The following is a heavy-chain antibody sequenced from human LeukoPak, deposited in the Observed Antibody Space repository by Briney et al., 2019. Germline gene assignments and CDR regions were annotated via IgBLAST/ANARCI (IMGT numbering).Heavy chain of an antibody. CDR3: ARDSGSYYNFDY. CDR2: INPNSGGT. V-gene: IGHV1-2*02. Sequence: GASVKVSCKASGYTFTGYYMHWVRQAPGQGLEWMGWINPNSGGTNYAQKFQGRVTMTRDTPISTAYMDLSRLRSDDTAVYYCARDSGSYYNFDYWGQGTLVTVSS. CDR1: GYTFTGYY. J-gene: IGHJ4*02. D-gene: IGHD3-10*01.